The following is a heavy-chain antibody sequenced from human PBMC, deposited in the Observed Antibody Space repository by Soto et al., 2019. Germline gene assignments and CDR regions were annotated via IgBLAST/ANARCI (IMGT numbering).Heavy chain of an antibody. CDR1: GYTFTSYG. CDR2: ISAYNGNT. CDR3: AREVRQQPSYPSSGWPPFDY. Sequence: GASVKVSCKASGYTFTSYGISWVRQAPGQGLERMGWISAYNGNTNYAQKLQGRVTMTTDTSTSTAYMELRSLRSDDTAVYYCAREVRQQPSYPSSGWPPFDYWGQGTLVTVSS. J-gene: IGHJ4*02. V-gene: IGHV1-18*04. D-gene: IGHD6-19*01.